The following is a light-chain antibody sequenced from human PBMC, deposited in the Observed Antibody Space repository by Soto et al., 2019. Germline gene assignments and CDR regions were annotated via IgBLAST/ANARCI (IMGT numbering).Light chain of an antibody. J-gene: IGLJ1*01. CDR3: QVWDSSTGV. CDR1: NIGSKN. V-gene: IGLV3-9*01. Sequence: SYELTQPLSVSVALGQTARITCGGNNIGSKNVHWYQQKPGQAPVLVIYRDSNRPSGIPERFSGSNSGNTATLTLSRAQGGEEADYYCQVWDSSTGVFGAVTKLTVL. CDR2: RDS.